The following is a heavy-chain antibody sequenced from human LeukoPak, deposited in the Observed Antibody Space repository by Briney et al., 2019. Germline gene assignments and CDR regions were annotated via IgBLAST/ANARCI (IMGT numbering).Heavy chain of an antibody. D-gene: IGHD2-21*02. CDR2: IYSGGST. CDR3: ARVQVTLDAFDI. J-gene: IGHJ3*02. Sequence: PSETLSLTCTVSGGSISTYYWSWIRQPPGKGLEWVSVIYSGGSTYYADSVKGRFTISRDNSKNTLYLQMNSLRAEDTAVYYCARVQVTLDAFDIWGQGAMVTVSS. CDR1: GGSISTYY. V-gene: IGHV3-53*01.